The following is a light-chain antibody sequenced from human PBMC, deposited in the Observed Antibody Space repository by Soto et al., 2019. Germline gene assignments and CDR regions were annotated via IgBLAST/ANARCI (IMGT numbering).Light chain of an antibody. V-gene: IGKV3-20*01. CDR1: QSVGSAY. CDR3: QQYGSSPYT. J-gene: IGKJ2*01. Sequence: EIVLTQSPGTLSLSPGERATLSCRASQSVGSAYLAWYQQKSGQAPRLLLYGASNRATGIPDRFSGSGSGTDFTLTISRVEPEDFAVYSCQQYGSSPYTFGQGTKLEFK. CDR2: GAS.